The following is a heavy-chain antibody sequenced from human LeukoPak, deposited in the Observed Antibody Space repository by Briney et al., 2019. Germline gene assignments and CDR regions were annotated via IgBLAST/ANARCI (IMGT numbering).Heavy chain of an antibody. Sequence: SETLSLTCTVSGGSISSSTYYWGWIRQPPGKGLEWIGSIYYSGNTYCNPSLQSRVTISVDTSKNQFSLKLSSVTAADTAVYYCAREPTLHYDFWSGYYCWFDPWGQGTLVTVSS. CDR2: IYYSGNT. CDR1: GGSISSSTYY. D-gene: IGHD3-3*01. J-gene: IGHJ5*02. CDR3: AREPTLHYDFWSGYYCWFDP. V-gene: IGHV4-39*07.